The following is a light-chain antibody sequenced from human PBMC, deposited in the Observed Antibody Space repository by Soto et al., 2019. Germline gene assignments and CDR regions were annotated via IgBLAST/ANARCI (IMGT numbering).Light chain of an antibody. V-gene: IGKV1-5*03. J-gene: IGKJ1*01. CDR3: QQYDTYRT. CDR1: QIISSW. CDR2: EAS. Sequence: DIQMTQSPSTLSASVGDRVTITCRASQIISSWLAWYQQKPGKAPKLLLYEASILESGVPSRFSGSGSGTEFTLTISSLQPDDFATYYCQQYDTYRTFGSGTKVDIK.